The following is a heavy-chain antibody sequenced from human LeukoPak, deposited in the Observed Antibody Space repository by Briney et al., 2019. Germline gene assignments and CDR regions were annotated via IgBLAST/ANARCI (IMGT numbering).Heavy chain of an antibody. CDR3: ARGRSITLLRGVAMSDGFDI. D-gene: IGHD3-10*01. CDR2: TDTSGRYV. V-gene: IGHV3-21*06. Sequence: GGSLRLSCAASGFTFSNYGVNWVRQAPGKGLEWVSFTDTSGRYVYYGDSVKGRFTISRDNAKNLLFLQMNGLRAEDTALYYCARGRSITLLRGVAMSDGFDIWGQGAMVAVSS. J-gene: IGHJ3*02. CDR1: GFTFSNYG.